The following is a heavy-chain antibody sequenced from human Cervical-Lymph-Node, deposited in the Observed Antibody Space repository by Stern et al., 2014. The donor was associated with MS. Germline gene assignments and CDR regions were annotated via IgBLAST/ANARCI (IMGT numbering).Heavy chain of an antibody. CDR1: GYTFTSYY. CDR3: AREHTAMGFGY. CDR2: IDPSGGST. V-gene: IGHV1-46*01. D-gene: IGHD5-18*01. J-gene: IGHJ4*02. Sequence: DQLVESGAEAKKPGASVKVSCKASGYTFTSYYVHWVRQAPGEGLEWMGIIDPSGGSTSYAQKFQGRVSLTRDTSTSTVYMELNSLRSDDTAMYYCAREHTAMGFGYWGQGTLVTVSS.